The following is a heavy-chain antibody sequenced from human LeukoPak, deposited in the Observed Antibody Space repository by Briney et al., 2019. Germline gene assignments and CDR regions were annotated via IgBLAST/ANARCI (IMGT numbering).Heavy chain of an antibody. J-gene: IGHJ5*01. Sequence: SQTLSLTCAISEDDVSSNSAAWNWIRQSPSRGLEWLGRTYYRSNWYEDYAVSVKSRIAIRHATSKNQFSLHLNSVTPEDTAVYYCARGDSSSSNNWFVSWGQGILVTVSS. D-gene: IGHD6-6*01. V-gene: IGHV6-1*01. CDR3: ARGDSSSSNNWFVS. CDR1: EDDVSSNSAA. CDR2: TYYRSNWYE.